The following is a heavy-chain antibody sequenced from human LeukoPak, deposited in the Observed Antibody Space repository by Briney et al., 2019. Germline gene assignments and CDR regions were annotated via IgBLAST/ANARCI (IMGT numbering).Heavy chain of an antibody. CDR2: ISYDGSNK. J-gene: IGHJ4*02. Sequence: GGSLRLSCAASGFTFSSYGMHWVRQAPGKGLEWVAVISYDGSNKYYADSVKGRFTISRDNSKNTLYLQMNSLRAEDTAVYYCAKDPRRSSWYGWGFDYWGQGTLVTVSS. CDR1: GFTFSSYG. D-gene: IGHD6-13*01. V-gene: IGHV3-30*18. CDR3: AKDPRRSSWYGWGFDY.